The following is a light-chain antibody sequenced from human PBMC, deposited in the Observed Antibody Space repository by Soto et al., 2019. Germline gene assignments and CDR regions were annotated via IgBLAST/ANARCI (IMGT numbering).Light chain of an antibody. CDR1: QSVSSY. CDR3: QMYNNWPPRYT. CDR2: DAS. Sequence: VLTQSPATLSLSPGERATLSCRASQSVSSYLAWYQQKPGQAPRLLIYDASNRATDTPVRFSGSGFGTEFTLTISSLQSEDFAVYYCQMYNNWPPRYTFGPGTKVDIK. J-gene: IGKJ2*01. V-gene: IGKV3-11*01.